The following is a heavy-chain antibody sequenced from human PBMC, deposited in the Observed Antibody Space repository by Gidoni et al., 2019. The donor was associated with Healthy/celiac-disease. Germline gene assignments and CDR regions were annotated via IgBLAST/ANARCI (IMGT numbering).Heavy chain of an antibody. Sequence: QVQLVQSGAEVKKPGASVKVSCQASGYTFTRYDINWVRQATGQGLEWMGWMNPNRGNTGYEQKFKGRVTMNRKTSISTAYMELSRLRSEDTAVYYCARQSASPFGIRRHGMDVWGQGTTVTVSS. D-gene: IGHD3-10*01. J-gene: IGHJ6*02. CDR3: ARQSASPFGIRRHGMDV. CDR2: MNPNRGNT. CDR1: GYTFTRYD. V-gene: IGHV1-8*01.